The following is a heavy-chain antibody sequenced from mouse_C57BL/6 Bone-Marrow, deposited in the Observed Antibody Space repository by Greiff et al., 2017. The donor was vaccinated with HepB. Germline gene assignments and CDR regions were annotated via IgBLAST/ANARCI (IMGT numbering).Heavy chain of an antibody. D-gene: IGHD1-1*01. CDR3: ARGDYYGSSLVY. Sequence: QVQLQHSGAELVRPGTSVKVSCKASGYAFTNYLIEWVKQRPGQGLEWIGVINPGSGGTNYNEKFKGKATLTADKSSSTAYMQLSSLTSEDSAVYFCARGDYYGSSLVYWGQGTTLTVSS. CDR2: INPGSGGT. V-gene: IGHV1-54*01. CDR1: GYAFTNYL. J-gene: IGHJ2*01.